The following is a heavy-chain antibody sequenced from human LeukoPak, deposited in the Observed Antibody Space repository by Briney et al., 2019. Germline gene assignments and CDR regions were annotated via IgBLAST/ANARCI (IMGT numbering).Heavy chain of an antibody. CDR1: GFTFSSYA. D-gene: IGHD3-16*01. V-gene: IGHV3-23*01. CDR3: AYNSYYDYVLNYFDY. CDR2: ISGSGGST. J-gene: IGHJ4*02. Sequence: HPGGSLRLSRAASGFTFSSYAMSWVRQAPGKGLEWVSAISGSGGSTYYADSVKGRFTISRDNSKNTLYLQMNSLRAEDTAVYYCAYNSYYDYVLNYFDYWGQGTLVTVSS.